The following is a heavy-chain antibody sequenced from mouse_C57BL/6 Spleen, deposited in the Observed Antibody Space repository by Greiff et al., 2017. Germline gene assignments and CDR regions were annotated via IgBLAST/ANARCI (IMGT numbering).Heavy chain of an antibody. V-gene: IGHV1-76*01. CDR1: GYTFTDYY. CDR2: IYPGSGNT. Sequence: QVHVKQSGAELVRPGASVKLSCKASGYTFTDYYINWVKQRPGQGLEWIARIYPGSGNTYYNEKFKGKATLTAEKSSSTAYMQLSSLTSEDSAVYVCASGAGTSYAMDYWGQGTSVTVSS. J-gene: IGHJ4*01. D-gene: IGHD4-1*01. CDR3: ASGAGTSYAMDY.